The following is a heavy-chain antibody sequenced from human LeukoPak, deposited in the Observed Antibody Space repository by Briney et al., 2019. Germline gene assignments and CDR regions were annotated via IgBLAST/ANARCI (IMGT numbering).Heavy chain of an antibody. V-gene: IGHV3-53*01. CDR1: GFTVSSNY. J-gene: IGHJ4*02. CDR3: ARVSGYSGYDYSPLDY. D-gene: IGHD5-12*01. Sequence: PGGSLRLSCAASGFTVSSNYMSWVRQAPGKGLEWVSVIYSGGSTYYADSVKGRFTISRDNSKNTLYLQMNSLRAEDTAVYYCARVSGYSGYDYSPLDYWGQGTLVTVSS. CDR2: IYSGGST.